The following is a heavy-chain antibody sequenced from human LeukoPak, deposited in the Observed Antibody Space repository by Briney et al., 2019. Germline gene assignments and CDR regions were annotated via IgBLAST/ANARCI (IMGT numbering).Heavy chain of an antibody. V-gene: IGHV3-20*04. CDR3: AKFQGHYGDSEYYFDS. Sequence: GGSLRLSCTASGFIFSDYGMSWVRQAPGKGLEWVSSINWNSGTTGYAESVKGRFTISRDNARNTLYLQMNSLRAGDTAFYFCAKFQGHYGDSEYYFDSWGQGALVTVSS. D-gene: IGHD3-10*01. J-gene: IGHJ4*02. CDR1: GFIFSDYG. CDR2: INWNSGTT.